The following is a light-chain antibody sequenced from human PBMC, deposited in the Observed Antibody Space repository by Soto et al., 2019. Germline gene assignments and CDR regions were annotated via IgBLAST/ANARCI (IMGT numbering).Light chain of an antibody. CDR1: SSNIGNNA. J-gene: IGLJ2*01. V-gene: IGLV1-36*01. CDR2: YDD. Sequence: QSVLTQPPSVSAAPRQRVTISCSGSSSNIGNNAVNWYQQLPGKAPKLLIYYDDLLPSGVSGRFSGSKSGTSASLAISGLQSEDEADYYCAAWDDSLNGVVFGGGTKLTVL. CDR3: AAWDDSLNGVV.